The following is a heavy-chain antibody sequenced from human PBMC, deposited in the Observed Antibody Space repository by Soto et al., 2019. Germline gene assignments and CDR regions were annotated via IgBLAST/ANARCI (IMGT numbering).Heavy chain of an antibody. V-gene: IGHV4-61*01. Sequence: SETLSLTCSVSGGSISSVSYYWGWIRQPPGKGLEWIGYIYYSGSTNYNPSLKSRVTISVDTSKNQFSLKLSSVTAADTAVYYCARGDPEFDYWGQGTLVTVSS. CDR3: ARGDPEFDY. CDR2: IYYSGST. J-gene: IGHJ4*02. CDR1: GGSISSVSYY.